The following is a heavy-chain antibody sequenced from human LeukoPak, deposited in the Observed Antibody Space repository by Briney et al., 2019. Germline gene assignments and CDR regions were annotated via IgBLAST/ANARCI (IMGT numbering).Heavy chain of an antibody. D-gene: IGHD1-7*01. CDR2: INDGGTI. CDR1: GASFNIYY. Sequence: SETLSPTCAVYGASFNIYYWSWIRQSPGKGLEWIGEINDGGTINYNPSLLSRVTISLDRSKNQFSLRLTSVTTTDTAVYYCARRWNYGRNYYIDVWGKGATVSVSS. J-gene: IGHJ6*03. V-gene: IGHV4-34*01. CDR3: ARRWNYGRNYYIDV.